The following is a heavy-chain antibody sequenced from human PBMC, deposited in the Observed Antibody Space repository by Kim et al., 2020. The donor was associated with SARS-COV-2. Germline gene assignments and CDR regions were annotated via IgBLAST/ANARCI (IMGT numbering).Heavy chain of an antibody. V-gene: IGHV3-30*04. CDR3: ASEVSAGTAY. CDR2: ISYDGSNK. CDR1: GFTFSSYA. J-gene: IGHJ4*02. Sequence: GGSLRLSCAASGFTFSSYAMHWVRQAPGKGLEWVAVISYDGSNKYYADSVKGRFTISRDNSKNTLYLQMNSLRAEDTAVYYCASEVSAGTAYWGQGTLVTVSS. D-gene: IGHD6-13*01.